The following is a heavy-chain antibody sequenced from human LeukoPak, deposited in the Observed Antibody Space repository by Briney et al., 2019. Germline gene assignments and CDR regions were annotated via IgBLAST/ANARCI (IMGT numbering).Heavy chain of an antibody. Sequence: PSETLSLTCAVYGGSFSGYYWSWIRQPPGKGLEWIGEINHSGSTNYNPSLKSRVTISVDTSKNQFSLKLSSVTAADTAVYYCARGRGLITSSFDYWGQGTPVTVSS. CDR2: INHSGST. V-gene: IGHV4-34*01. CDR1: GGSFSGYY. D-gene: IGHD1-14*01. J-gene: IGHJ4*02. CDR3: ARGRGLITSSFDY.